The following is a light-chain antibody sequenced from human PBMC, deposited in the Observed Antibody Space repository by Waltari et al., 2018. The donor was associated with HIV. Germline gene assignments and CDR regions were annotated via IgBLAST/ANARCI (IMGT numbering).Light chain of an antibody. CDR3: CSYAGSSTLV. J-gene: IGLJ2*01. V-gene: IGLV2-23*02. Sequence: PGQSITISCTGTSSDVGSYNLVSWYQQHPGKAPKLMIYEVSKRPSGVSNRFSGSKSGNTASLTISGLQAEDEADYYCCSYAGSSTLVFGGGTKLPVL. CDR1: SSDVGSYNL. CDR2: EVS.